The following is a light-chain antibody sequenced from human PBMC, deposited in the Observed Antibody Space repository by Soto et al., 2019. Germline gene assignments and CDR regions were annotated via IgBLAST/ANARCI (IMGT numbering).Light chain of an antibody. CDR1: QGISNW. V-gene: IGKV1-12*01. CDR2: TGS. CDR3: QQANSFPLT. J-gene: IGKJ4*01. Sequence: DIQMTQSPSSVSASVGDRVSITCRASQGISNWLAWYQQKPGRAPKLLIYTGSSLQSGVPSRFSGTGSGTDFTLTSRSLQPEDVATYYCQQANSFPLTFGGGTKVEIK.